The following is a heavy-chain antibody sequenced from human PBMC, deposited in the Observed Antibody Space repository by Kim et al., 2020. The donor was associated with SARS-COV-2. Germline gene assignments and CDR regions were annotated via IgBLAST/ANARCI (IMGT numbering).Heavy chain of an antibody. J-gene: IGHJ4*02. CDR1: GYTFTSYG. CDR3: ARDIRIVWRSGWSFDY. D-gene: IGHD3-16*01. Sequence: ASVKVSCKASGYTFTSYGISWVRQAPGQGLEWMGWISAYNGNTNYAQKLQGRVTMTTDTSTSTAYMELRSLRSDDTAVYYCARDIRIVWRSGWSFDYWGQGTLVTVSS. V-gene: IGHV1-18*04. CDR2: ISAYNGNT.